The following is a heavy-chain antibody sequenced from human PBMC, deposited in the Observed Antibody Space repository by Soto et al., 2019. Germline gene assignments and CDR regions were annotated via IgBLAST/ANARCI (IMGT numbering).Heavy chain of an antibody. Sequence: GGSLRLSCAASGFTFSSYWMSWVRQAPGKGLEWVANIKQDGSEKYYVDSVKGRFTISRDNAKNSLYLQMNSLRAEDTAVYYCARDRVFDFWSGYSYPDYWGQGTLVTVSS. CDR1: GFTFSSYW. J-gene: IGHJ4*02. CDR2: IKQDGSEK. D-gene: IGHD3-3*01. CDR3: ARDRVFDFWSGYSYPDY. V-gene: IGHV3-7*01.